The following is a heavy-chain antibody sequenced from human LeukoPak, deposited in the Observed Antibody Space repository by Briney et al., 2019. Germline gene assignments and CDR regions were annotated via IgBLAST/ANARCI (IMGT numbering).Heavy chain of an antibody. CDR1: GFTFSSYA. V-gene: IGHV3-23*01. Sequence: GGSLRLSCAASGFTFSSYAMSWVRQAPGKGLEWVSAISGSGRSTYYADSVKGRFTISRDNSKNTLYLQMNSLRAEDTAVYYCAKSRGGYYDSSGSPYWGQGTLVTVSS. CDR2: ISGSGRST. CDR3: AKSRGGYYDSSGSPY. D-gene: IGHD3-22*01. J-gene: IGHJ4*02.